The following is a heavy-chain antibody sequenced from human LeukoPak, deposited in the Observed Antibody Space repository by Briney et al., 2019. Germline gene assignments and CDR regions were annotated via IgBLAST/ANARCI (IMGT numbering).Heavy chain of an antibody. CDR2: IYPNSGGT. CDR3: ARDGHSGGAFDI. V-gene: IGHV1-2*02. J-gene: IGHJ3*02. D-gene: IGHD2-15*01. Sequence: ASVKVSCKASGYTFTGYYMHWVRQARGQGLEWMGWIYPNSGGTNHAQKFQGSVTITRDTSISTAYMELSRLRSDDTAVYYCARDGHSGGAFDIWGQGTMVTVSS. CDR1: GYTFTGYY.